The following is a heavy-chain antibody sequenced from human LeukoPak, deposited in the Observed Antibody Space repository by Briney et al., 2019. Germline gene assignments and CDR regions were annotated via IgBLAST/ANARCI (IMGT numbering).Heavy chain of an antibody. Sequence: PSQTLSLTCTVSGGSISSGGYYWSWIRQHPGKGLEWIGYIYYSGSTNYNPSLKSRVTISVDTSKNQFSLKLSSVTAADTAVYYCARSPPHYYDSSGYYYVSSYFDYWGQGTLVTVSS. V-gene: IGHV4-31*03. CDR1: GGSISSGGYY. D-gene: IGHD3-22*01. CDR3: ARSPPHYYDSSGYYYVSSYFDY. CDR2: IYYSGST. J-gene: IGHJ4*02.